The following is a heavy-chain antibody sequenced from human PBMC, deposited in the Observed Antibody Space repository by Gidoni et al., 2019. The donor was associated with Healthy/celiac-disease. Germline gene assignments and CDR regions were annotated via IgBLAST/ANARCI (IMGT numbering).Heavy chain of an antibody. D-gene: IGHD6-19*01. Sequence: EVQLLESGGGLVQPGWSLRLSCAASGFTFRSSAMRSVSQAPGKGRGWVSAISGSGGSTYYAYSVKGRFTISRDNSKNTLYLQMNSLRAEDTAVYYCAKGRRSGWYVGGGYYFDYWGQVTLVTVAS. V-gene: IGHV3-23*01. J-gene: IGHJ4*02. CDR1: GFTFRSSA. CDR3: AKGRRSGWYVGGGYYFDY. CDR2: ISGSGGST.